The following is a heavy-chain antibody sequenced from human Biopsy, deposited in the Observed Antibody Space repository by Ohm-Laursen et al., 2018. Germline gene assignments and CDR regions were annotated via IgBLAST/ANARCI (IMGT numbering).Heavy chain of an antibody. J-gene: IGHJ4*02. CDR2: LFISGTT. CDR3: VRGGSGSFPFDY. Sequence: SETLSLTCTASGGSINSYYWSWMRQPAGKGLEWIGRLFISGTTNYSPSLNNRVTMSVDTSKNQFSLRLTSVTAADAAVYYCVRGGSGSFPFDYWGPGTLVTVSS. V-gene: IGHV4-4*07. D-gene: IGHD3-10*01. CDR1: GGSINSYY.